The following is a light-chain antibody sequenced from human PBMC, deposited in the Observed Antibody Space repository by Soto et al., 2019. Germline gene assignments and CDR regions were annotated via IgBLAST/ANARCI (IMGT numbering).Light chain of an antibody. V-gene: IGKV1-9*01. CDR3: QQLNSYPFT. CDR1: QSITSY. Sequence: DIQMTQSPSSLSASVGDRVTISCRSSQSITSYLNWYQPKPGKAPKLLIYAASTLQSGVPSRFSGSGSGTDFTLTISSLQPEDFATYHCQQLNSYPFTFGGGTKGDI. J-gene: IGKJ4*01. CDR2: AAS.